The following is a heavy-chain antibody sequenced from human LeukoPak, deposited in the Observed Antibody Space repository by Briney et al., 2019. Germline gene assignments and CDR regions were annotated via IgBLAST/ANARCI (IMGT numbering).Heavy chain of an antibody. Sequence: GGSLRLSCAASGFTFSSYEMNWVRQAPGKGLEWVANIKSDGSEKNFVDSVRGRFTISRDNAKNSLYLQMNSLRAEDTAVYYCASQTSAKGFDYWGQGTLVTVSS. CDR3: ASQTSAKGFDY. J-gene: IGHJ4*02. CDR1: GFTFSSYE. D-gene: IGHD2-2*01. V-gene: IGHV3-7*03. CDR2: IKSDGSEK.